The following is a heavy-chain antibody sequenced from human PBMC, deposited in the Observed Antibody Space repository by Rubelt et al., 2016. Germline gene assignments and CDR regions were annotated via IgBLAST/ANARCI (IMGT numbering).Heavy chain of an antibody. J-gene: IGHJ4*02. V-gene: IGHV3-49*04. D-gene: IGHD2-15*01. CDR2: IRSKAYGGTT. CDR1: GFTFGDYA. Sequence: LVESGGGLVQPGRSLRLSCTASGFTFGDYAMSWVRQAPGKGLEWVGFIRSKAYGGTTEFAASVKGRFSVSRDDSRGIAHLQMNSLNTEDTAVYYCAREGAGYSLDYWGQGTLVTVSS. CDR3: AREGAGYSLDY.